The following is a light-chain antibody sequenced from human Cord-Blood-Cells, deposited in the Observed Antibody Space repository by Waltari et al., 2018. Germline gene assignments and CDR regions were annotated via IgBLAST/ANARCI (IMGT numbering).Light chain of an antibody. Sequence: DIVMTQSPDSLAVSLGERATINCKSSQSVLYSSNNKNYLAWYQQKPGKVPKLLIYSASNLQSGVPSRFSGSGSGTDFTLTISSLQPEDVATYYGQRTYNAPPFTFGPGTKVDIK. J-gene: IGKJ3*01. V-gene: IGKV4-1*01. CDR1: QSVLYSSNNKNY. CDR2: SAS. CDR3: QRTYNAPPFT.